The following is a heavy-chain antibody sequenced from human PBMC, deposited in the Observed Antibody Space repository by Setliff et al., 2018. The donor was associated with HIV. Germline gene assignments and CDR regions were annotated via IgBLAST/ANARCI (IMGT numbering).Heavy chain of an antibody. CDR3: TRKLAPGHGMDV. J-gene: IGHJ6*02. Sequence: QPGGSLRLSCAASGFTLSIYEMNWVRQGPGRGLEWVSYISSSGSTIFYADSVKGRFTISRDNAKNSLYLQMDSLRVEDTTVYYCTRKLAPGHGMDVWGQGTTVTVSS. D-gene: IGHD3-3*02. CDR1: GFTLSIYE. CDR2: ISSSGSTI. V-gene: IGHV3-48*03.